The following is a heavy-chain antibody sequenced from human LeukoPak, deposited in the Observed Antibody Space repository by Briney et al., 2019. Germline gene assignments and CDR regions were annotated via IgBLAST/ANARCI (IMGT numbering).Heavy chain of an antibody. D-gene: IGHD3-10*01. CDR3: VKDWYGSGSYYLDY. V-gene: IGHV3-64D*06. J-gene: IGHJ4*02. CDR2: ISSNGGST. CDR1: GFTFSSYA. Sequence: GGSLRLSCSASGFTFSSYAMHWVRQAPEKGLEYVSAISSNGGSTYYADSVKGRFTISRDNSKNTLYLQMSSLRAEDTAVYYCVKDWYGSGSYYLDYWGQGTLVTVSS.